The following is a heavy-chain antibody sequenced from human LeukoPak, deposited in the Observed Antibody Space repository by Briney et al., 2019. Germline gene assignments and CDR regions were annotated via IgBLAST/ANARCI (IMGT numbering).Heavy chain of an antibody. D-gene: IGHD6-19*01. CDR2: IYYSGST. CDR3: ARAVSGRFDY. Sequence: ASETLSLTCTVSGGSISSGDYYWSWIRQPPGKGLEWIGYIYYSGSTYYNPSLKSRVTISVDTSKNQFSLRLSSVTAADTAIYYCARAVSGRFDYWGQGTLVTVSS. J-gene: IGHJ4*02. V-gene: IGHV4-30-4*01. CDR1: GGSISSGDYY.